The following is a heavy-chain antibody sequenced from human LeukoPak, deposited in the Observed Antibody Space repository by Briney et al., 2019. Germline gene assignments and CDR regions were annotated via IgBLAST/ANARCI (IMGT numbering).Heavy chain of an antibody. V-gene: IGHV4-59*01. Sequence: KPSETLSLTCTVSGGSTSSYYWSWIRQPPGKGLEWIGYIYYSGSSNYNPSLKSRVTMLVDTSKNQFSLKLNSVTAADTAVYYCARYGSGFDDSWGQGTLVTVSS. J-gene: IGHJ4*02. CDR3: ARYGSGFDDS. CDR2: IYYSGSS. D-gene: IGHD3-10*01. CDR1: GGSTSSYY.